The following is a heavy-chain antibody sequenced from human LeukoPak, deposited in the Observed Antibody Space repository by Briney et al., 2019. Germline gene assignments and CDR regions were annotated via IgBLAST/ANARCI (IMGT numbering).Heavy chain of an antibody. Sequence: GESLKISCQASGYSFTSYWIAWVRQMPGKGLEWMGIIYPRDSDTRYSPSFQGQVTISADKSISTAYLEWSSLKASDTAIYYCARPPLISSWYYFDYWGQGTLVTVSS. CDR1: GYSFTSYW. J-gene: IGHJ4*02. D-gene: IGHD6-13*01. CDR3: ARPPLISSWYYFDY. V-gene: IGHV5-51*01. CDR2: IYPRDSDT.